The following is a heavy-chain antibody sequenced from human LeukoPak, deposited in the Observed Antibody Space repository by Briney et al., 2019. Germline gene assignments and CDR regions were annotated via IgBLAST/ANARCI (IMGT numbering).Heavy chain of an antibody. D-gene: IGHD3-10*01. CDR1: GFTFSSYS. Sequence: GGSLRLSCAASGFTFSSYSMDWVRQAPGKGLEWVSSISSSSSYIYYADSVKGRFTISRDNAKNSLYLQMNSLRAEDTAVYYCARVVWFGETIDYWGQGTLVTVSS. V-gene: IGHV3-21*01. CDR3: ARVVWFGETIDY. CDR2: ISSSSSYI. J-gene: IGHJ4*02.